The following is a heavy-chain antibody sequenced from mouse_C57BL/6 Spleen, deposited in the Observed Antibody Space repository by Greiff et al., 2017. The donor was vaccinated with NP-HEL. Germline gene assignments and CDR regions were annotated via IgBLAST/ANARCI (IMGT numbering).Heavy chain of an antibody. CDR3: ARGGSSYGY. V-gene: IGHV5-9*01. D-gene: IGHD1-1*01. CDR1: GFTFSSYT. J-gene: IGHJ2*01. CDR2: ISGGGGNT. Sequence: EVKLQQSGGGLVKPGGSLKLSCAASGFTFSSYTMSWVRQTPEKRLEWVATISGGGGNTYYPDSVKGRFTISRDNAKNTLYLQMSSLRSEDTALYYCARGGSSYGYWGQGTTLTVSS.